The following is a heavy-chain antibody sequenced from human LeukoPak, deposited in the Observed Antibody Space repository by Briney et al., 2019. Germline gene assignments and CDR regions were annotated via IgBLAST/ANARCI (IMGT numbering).Heavy chain of an antibody. CDR1: GGIFSDYA. CDR3: AGIPVFGVVLHQEPV. Sequence: ASVKVSCKASGGIFSDYALNWVRQAPGQGLEWMGVFIPVLGTANSTQDFQDRVSITADISTHTVYMELSSLKSEDTAVYFCAGIPVFGVVLHQEPVWGKGTTVTVSS. J-gene: IGHJ6*04. CDR2: FIPVLGTA. V-gene: IGHV1-69*10. D-gene: IGHD3-3*01.